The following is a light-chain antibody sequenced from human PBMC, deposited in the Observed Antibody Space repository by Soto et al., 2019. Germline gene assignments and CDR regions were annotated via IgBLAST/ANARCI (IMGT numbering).Light chain of an antibody. CDR2: VNSDGSH. CDR3: QTWGTGMV. Sequence: QAVLTQSPSASASLGASVKLTCTLSSGHSSYAIAWYQQQPEKGPRYLMKVNSDGSHSKGDGIPDRFSGSSSGAERYLTISSLQSEDEADYYCQTWGTGMVFGGGTKLTVL. V-gene: IGLV4-69*01. CDR1: SGHSSYA. J-gene: IGLJ2*01.